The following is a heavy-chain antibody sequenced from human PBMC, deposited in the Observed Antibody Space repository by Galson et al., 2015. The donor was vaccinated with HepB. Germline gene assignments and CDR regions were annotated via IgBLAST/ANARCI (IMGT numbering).Heavy chain of an antibody. Sequence: SVKVSCKASGYTLTHYHFHWVRQAPGQGPEWMGKIFAGGGNTRYAERFQGRVTLTRDSSTSTIYMEVSSLKSDDTAVYYCARETPDTYYFDYWGQGTLVTVSS. J-gene: IGHJ4*02. CDR3: ARETPDTYYFDY. D-gene: IGHD2-15*01. CDR2: IFAGGGNT. CDR1: GYTLTHYH. V-gene: IGHV1-46*01.